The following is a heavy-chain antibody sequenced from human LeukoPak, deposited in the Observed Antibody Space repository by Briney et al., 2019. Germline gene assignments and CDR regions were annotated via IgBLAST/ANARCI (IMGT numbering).Heavy chain of an antibody. CDR2: IKEDGSEI. Sequence: GGSLRLSCAASGLMFRSFWMTWVRQAPGKGLEWVANIKEDGSEIFYVDSVKGRFTISRDNAKNALFLQMNSLRAEDTAVYYCARGYYFYYMDVWGTGTTVLISS. V-gene: IGHV3-7*04. CDR3: ARGYYFYYMDV. CDR1: GLMFRSFW. J-gene: IGHJ6*03.